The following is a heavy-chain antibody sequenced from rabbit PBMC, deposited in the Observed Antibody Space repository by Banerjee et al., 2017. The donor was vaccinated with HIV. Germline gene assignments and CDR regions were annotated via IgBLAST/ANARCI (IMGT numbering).Heavy chain of an antibody. CDR3: ARDAGTSFSTYGMDL. CDR1: GFSFNEFSFNGGYD. CDR2: AVAGSSSST. Sequence: LTLTCTASGFSFNEFSFNGGYDMCWVRQAPGKGLEWVACAVAGSSSSTYSATWAKGRFTISKTSSTTVTLQMTSLTTADTATYFCARDAGTSFSTYGMDLWGQGTLVTVS. J-gene: IGHJ6*01. D-gene: IGHD8-1*01. V-gene: IGHV1S40*01.